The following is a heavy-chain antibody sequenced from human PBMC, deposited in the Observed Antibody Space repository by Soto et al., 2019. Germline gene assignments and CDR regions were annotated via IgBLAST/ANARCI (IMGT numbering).Heavy chain of an antibody. J-gene: IGHJ4*02. CDR3: AKNSMVRGLNY. CDR2: ISYSGTT. CDR1: GDSIFGGDFY. Sequence: QVQLQESGPGLVKPSETLSLTCTVSGDSIFGGDFYWSWIRQPPGKGLQWIGYISYSGTTKYNPSLRGRVSISADTSKNQFSLRLSSVSAADTAVYYCAKNSMVRGLNYWGRGNLVTVSS. D-gene: IGHD3-10*01. V-gene: IGHV4-61*08.